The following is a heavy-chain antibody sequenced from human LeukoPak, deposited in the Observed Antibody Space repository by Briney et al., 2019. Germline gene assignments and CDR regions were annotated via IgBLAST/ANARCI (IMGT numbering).Heavy chain of an antibody. V-gene: IGHV4-34*01. CDR1: GGSFSGYY. J-gene: IGHJ4*02. D-gene: IGHD3-22*01. CDR3: ARDSGYYDTSDSDY. CDR2: INHSGST. Sequence: SETLSLTCAVYGGSFSGYYWSWIRQPPGKGLEWIGEINHSGSTNYNPSLKSRVTISVDASKNQFSLKLSSVTAADTAVYYCARDSGYYDTSDSDYWGQGTLVTVSS.